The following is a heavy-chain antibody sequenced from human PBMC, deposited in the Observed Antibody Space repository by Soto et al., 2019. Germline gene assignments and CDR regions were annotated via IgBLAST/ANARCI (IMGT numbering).Heavy chain of an antibody. V-gene: IGHV4-34*01. CDR1: GGSFSGYY. J-gene: IGHJ4*02. D-gene: IGHD3-22*01. CDR3: ARADPYYYDSSGYYYSQKFFDY. Sequence: SETLSLTCAVYGGSFSGYYWSWIRQPPGKGLEWIGEIYHSGSTNYNPSLKSRVTISVDTSKNQFSLKLSSVTAADTAVYYCARADPYYYDSSGYYYSQKFFDYWGQGTLVTVSS. CDR2: IYHSGST.